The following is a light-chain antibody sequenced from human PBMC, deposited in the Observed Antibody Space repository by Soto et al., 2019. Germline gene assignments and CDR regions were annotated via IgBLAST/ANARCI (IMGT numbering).Light chain of an antibody. J-gene: IGLJ1*01. CDR2: LDT. CDR1: SSNIGTFY. V-gene: IGLV1-47*02. CDR3: AAWDDSLNAYV. Sequence: PVLTQPPSAASTPGQRVTLSCSGSSSNIGTFYVYWYQHLPGTAPRLLIYLDTQRPSGVPDRFSGSKSGTSASLAISGLRSEDEGNYYCAAWDDSLNAYVFGTGTKVTVL.